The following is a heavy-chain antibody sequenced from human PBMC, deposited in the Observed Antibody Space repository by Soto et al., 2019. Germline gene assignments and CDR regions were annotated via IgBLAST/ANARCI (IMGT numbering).Heavy chain of an antibody. CDR1: GGTFSSQT. J-gene: IGHJ3*02. CDR3: ARPAVNDLDADSSAFDI. V-gene: IGHV1-69*02. CDR2: VIPIIGEG. Sequence: QVQLVQSGAEVKEPGSSVKVSCKVSGGTFSSQTINWVRQVPGQGLEWMGSVIPIIGEGKYAQSFQGRVTITADRSTSTAYRGQRSLRPEDTAVYYWARPAVNDLDADSSAFDIWGQGTMVTVSS. D-gene: IGHD1-1*01.